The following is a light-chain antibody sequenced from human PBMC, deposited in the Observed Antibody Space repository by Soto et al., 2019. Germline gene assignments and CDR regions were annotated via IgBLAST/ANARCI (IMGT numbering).Light chain of an antibody. CDR1: QSISSD. CDR3: QQSDNTQFP. J-gene: IGKJ3*01. V-gene: IGKV1-39*01. Sequence: DIQMTQSPSSLSASVGDRVTITCRASQSISSDLNWYQQKPAKAPKLLIYAASSLKNGVPSRFSGSVSETDFTLTISSRQPEDFSTYYWQQSDNTQFPFGPGTKVYIK. CDR2: AAS.